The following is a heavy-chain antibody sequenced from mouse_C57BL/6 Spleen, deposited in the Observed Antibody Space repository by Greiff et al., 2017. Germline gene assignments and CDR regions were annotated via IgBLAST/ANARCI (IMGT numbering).Heavy chain of an antibody. Sequence: EVHLVESGGGLVPPGGSLQLHFSSSFFPFLYYLIHFVRQAPEKGLEWVAYISSGSSTIYYADTVKGRFTISRDNAKNTLFLQMTSLRSEDTAMYYCARAHYGSSHGEYFDYWGQGTTLTVSS. V-gene: IGHV5-17*01. J-gene: IGHJ2*01. CDR3: ARAHYGSSHGEYFDY. CDR1: FFPFLYYL. CDR2: ISSGSSTI. D-gene: IGHD1-1*01.